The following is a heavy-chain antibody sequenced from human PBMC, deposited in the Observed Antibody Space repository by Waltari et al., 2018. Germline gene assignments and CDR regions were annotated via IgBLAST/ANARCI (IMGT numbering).Heavy chain of an antibody. CDR1: GAPYSSGCCY. V-gene: IGHV4-31*03. Sequence: QVQLQESGPGLVKPSQTLSLPCIVSGAPYSSGCCYWSWIRQHPGKALEWFGYIHHSGGTLYNPSLESRATIRVDTSKNQLSLRLNSVSAADTAVYYCARQLNPRAPYFDLWGQGALVTVAS. CDR3: ARQLNPRAPYFDL. CDR2: IHHSGGT. J-gene: IGHJ4*02.